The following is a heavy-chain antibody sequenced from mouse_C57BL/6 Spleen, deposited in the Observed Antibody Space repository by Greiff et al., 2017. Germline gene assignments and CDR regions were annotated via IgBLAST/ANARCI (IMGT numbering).Heavy chain of an antibody. CDR3: VRENYYGSSYGYFDV. V-gene: IGHV10-3*01. CDR2: IRSKSSNYAT. D-gene: IGHD1-1*01. CDR1: GFTFNTYA. Sequence: EVKLVESGGGLVQPKGSLKLSCAASGFTFNTYAMHWVRQAPGKGLEWVARIRSKSSNYATYYADSVKDRFTISRDDSQSMLYLQMNNLKPKDTAMYYCVRENYYGSSYGYFDVWGTGTTVTVSS. J-gene: IGHJ1*03.